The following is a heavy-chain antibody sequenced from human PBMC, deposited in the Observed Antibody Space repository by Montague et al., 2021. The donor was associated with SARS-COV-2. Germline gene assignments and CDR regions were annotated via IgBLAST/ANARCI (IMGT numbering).Heavy chain of an antibody. CDR1: GGAISTYY. CDR2: NYYSGST. CDR3: ASPGGYCTGGSCYYVY. J-gene: IGHJ4*02. D-gene: IGHD2-15*01. V-gene: IGHV4-59*01. Sequence: SETLSRTCSVSGGAISTYYWSWIRQPPGKGLEWIGYNYYSGSTNYNPSLKSRVTISIDTSKNQFSLELSSVTAADMAVYYCASPGGYCTGGSCYYVYGGQGTLVTVSS.